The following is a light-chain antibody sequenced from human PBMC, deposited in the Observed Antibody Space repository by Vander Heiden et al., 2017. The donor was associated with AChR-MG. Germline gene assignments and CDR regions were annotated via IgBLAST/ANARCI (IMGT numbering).Light chain of an antibody. V-gene: IGLV3-1*01. Sequence: SYALTQQPSVTVSPGQTTSITCSGNKLANQYISWYQQKPGQSPVLVIYKDDKRPSGIPERFSGSNSGSTATLTISGTQAMDEADYYCQAWDSSTGVFGGGTKLTVL. CDR3: QAWDSSTGV. J-gene: IGLJ2*01. CDR2: KDD. CDR1: KLANQY.